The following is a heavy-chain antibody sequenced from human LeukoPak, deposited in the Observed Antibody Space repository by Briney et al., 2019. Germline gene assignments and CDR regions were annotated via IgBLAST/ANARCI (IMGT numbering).Heavy chain of an antibody. Sequence: ASVKVSCRASGYPFTAYFIYWVRQAPGQGLEWIGWINPNSGGTNSAQKFQDGVTMTRDTSVSSVYMELSSLRSDDTAVYYCAKSGYGFGYGWDVAVWGKGTTVTVSS. CDR3: AKSGYGFGYGWDVAV. J-gene: IGHJ6*04. D-gene: IGHD5-12*01. CDR1: GYPFTAYF. V-gene: IGHV1-2*02. CDR2: INPNSGGT.